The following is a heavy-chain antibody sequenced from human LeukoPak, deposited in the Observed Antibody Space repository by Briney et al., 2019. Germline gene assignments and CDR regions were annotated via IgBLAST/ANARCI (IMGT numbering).Heavy chain of an antibody. J-gene: IGHJ5*02. CDR3: AKDLSRAVAADWFDP. Sequence: GGSLRLSCAASGFTFSNYDMSWVRQVPGKGLEWVSSISDSGGSTYYADSVKGRFTISRDNSKNTLYLQMTNLRAADTAVYYCAKDLSRAVAADWFDPWDQGSLVTVSS. V-gene: IGHV3-23*01. CDR2: ISDSGGST. D-gene: IGHD6-19*01. CDR1: GFTFSNYD.